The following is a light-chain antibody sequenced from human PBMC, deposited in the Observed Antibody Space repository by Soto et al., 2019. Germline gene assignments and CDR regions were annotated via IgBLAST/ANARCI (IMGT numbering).Light chain of an antibody. V-gene: IGKV3-20*01. CDR1: QSVSSNY. J-gene: IGKJ5*01. CDR2: GAS. CDR3: QQYYTSPS. Sequence: EIVLTQSPGTLSLSPGERATLSCRASQSVSSNYLAWYQQKPGQTPRLLIYGASSRATGIPDGFSGSGSGTDLTLSISRLEPEDFAPYYCQQYYTSPSFGQGTRLESK.